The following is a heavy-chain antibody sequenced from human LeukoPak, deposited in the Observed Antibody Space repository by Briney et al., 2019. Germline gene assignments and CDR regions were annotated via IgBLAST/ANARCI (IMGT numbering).Heavy chain of an antibody. CDR3: ARDRGTKWLVGQYNWFDP. J-gene: IGHJ5*02. V-gene: IGHV1-46*01. CDR1: GYTFTSYY. Sequence: GASVKVSCKASGYTFTSYYMHWVRQAPGQGLEWMGIINPSGGSTSYAQKFQGRVTMTRDTSMSTVYMELSSLRSEDTAVYYCARDRGTKWLVGQYNWFDPWGQGTLVTVSS. CDR2: INPSGGST. D-gene: IGHD6-19*01.